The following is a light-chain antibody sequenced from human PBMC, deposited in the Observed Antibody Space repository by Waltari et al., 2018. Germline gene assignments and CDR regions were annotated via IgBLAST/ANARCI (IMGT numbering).Light chain of an antibody. Sequence: IQMTQSPTSVSASVGDRVTITCRASQDIPRWLAWYQHQPGKAPKLLISETSGLESGVPSRFSGRGSGTDFTLTISSLQPEDFATYYCQQADRLPLTFGGGTKVEIK. J-gene: IGKJ4*01. CDR3: QQADRLPLT. CDR1: QDIPRW. V-gene: IGKV1-12*01. CDR2: ETS.